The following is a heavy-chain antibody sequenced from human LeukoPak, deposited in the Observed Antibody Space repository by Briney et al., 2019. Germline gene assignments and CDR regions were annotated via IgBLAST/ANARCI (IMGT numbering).Heavy chain of an antibody. V-gene: IGHV1-69*13. J-gene: IGHJ4*02. Sequence: SVKVSCKASGGXFSSYAISWVRQAPGQGHEWMGGIIPIFGTANYAQKFQGRVTITADESTSTAYMELSSLRSEDTAVYYCASTYYDILTGYYPFDFWGQGTLVTVSS. CDR2: IIPIFGTA. CDR1: GGXFSSYA. D-gene: IGHD3-9*01. CDR3: ASTYYDILTGYYPFDF.